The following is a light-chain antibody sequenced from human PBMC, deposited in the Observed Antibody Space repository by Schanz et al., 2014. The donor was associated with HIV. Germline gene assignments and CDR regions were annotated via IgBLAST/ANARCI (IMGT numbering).Light chain of an antibody. Sequence: QSVLTQPPSASGSPGQSVTISCTGTSSDVGGYDYVSWYQQHPGKAPKLMIYEGTKRPSGVSNRFSGSKSGNTASLTISGLQAEDEADYYCCSYADSSTFVFGTGTKLTVL. CDR1: SSDVGGYDY. CDR3: CSYADSSTFV. V-gene: IGLV2-23*01. CDR2: EGT. J-gene: IGLJ1*01.